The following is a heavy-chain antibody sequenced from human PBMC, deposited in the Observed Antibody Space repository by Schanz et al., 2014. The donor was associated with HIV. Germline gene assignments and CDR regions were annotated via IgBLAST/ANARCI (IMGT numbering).Heavy chain of an antibody. CDR2: ISAGVGTA. CDR3: AIRTPMISFGAFDI. D-gene: IGHD3-16*01. CDR1: GFTITSYG. Sequence: EVQLLESGGGLVQPGGSLRLSCAVSGFTITSYGMSWVRQAPGKGLEWGSTISAGVGTASYADSVKGRFTISRDNSKKMLFLQMNRLRAEDTAVYYCAIRTPMISFGAFDIWGRGTMVTVSS. V-gene: IGHV3-23*01. J-gene: IGHJ3*02.